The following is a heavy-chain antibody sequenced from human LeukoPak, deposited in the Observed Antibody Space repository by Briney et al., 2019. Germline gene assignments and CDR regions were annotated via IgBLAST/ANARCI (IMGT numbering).Heavy chain of an antibody. CDR3: AREVLDTAMALGY. Sequence: GGSLRLSCAASGFTVSSNYMSWVRQAPGKGLEWVSIIYSGGTTYYSDSVKGRFTISRDNSKNTLYLQMNSLRAEDTAVYYCAREVLDTAMALGYWGQGTLVTVSS. CDR1: GFTVSSNY. CDR2: IYSGGTT. J-gene: IGHJ4*02. V-gene: IGHV3-66*01. D-gene: IGHD5-18*01.